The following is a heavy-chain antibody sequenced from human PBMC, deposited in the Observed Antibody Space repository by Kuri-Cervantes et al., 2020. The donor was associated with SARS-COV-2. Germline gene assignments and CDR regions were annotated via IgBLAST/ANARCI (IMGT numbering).Heavy chain of an antibody. CDR3: ARDPDSSGWFDY. J-gene: IGHJ4*02. Sequence: GASLRLSCAASGFTFSSYGMHWVRQAPGKGLEWVANIKQDGSEKYYVDSVKGRFTISRDSSKNTLYLQMNSLRAEDTAVYYCARDPDSSGWFDYWGQGTLVTVSS. CDR2: IKQDGSEK. V-gene: IGHV3-7*01. CDR1: GFTFSSYG. D-gene: IGHD6-19*01.